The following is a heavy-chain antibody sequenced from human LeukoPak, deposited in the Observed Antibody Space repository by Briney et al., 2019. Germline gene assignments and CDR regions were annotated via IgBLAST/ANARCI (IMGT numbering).Heavy chain of an antibody. CDR1: GGTFSSYA. V-gene: IGHV1-69*13. CDR3: ARGIAAPYYYYYYMDV. Sequence: SVKVSCKASGGTFSSYAISWVRQAPGQGLEWMGGIIPIFGTANYAQKFQGRVTITADESTSTAYMELSSLRSEDTAVYYCARGIAAPYYYYYYMDVWGKGTTVTVSS. D-gene: IGHD6-6*01. CDR2: IIPIFGTA. J-gene: IGHJ6*03.